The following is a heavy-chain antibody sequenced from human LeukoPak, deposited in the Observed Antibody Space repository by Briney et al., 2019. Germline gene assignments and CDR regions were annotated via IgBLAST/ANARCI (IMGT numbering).Heavy chain of an antibody. J-gene: IGHJ2*01. V-gene: IGHV4-4*07. CDR3: ARLRSTYWYFDL. Sequence: SETLSLTCTVSGGSISIYYWSWIRQPAGKGLEWVGRIYTSGTTHYNPSLKSGVTMSVNTSKNQFSLKLSSVTAADTAVYYCARLRSTYWYFDLWGRGTLVTVSS. CDR2: IYTSGTT. CDR1: GGSISIYY. D-gene: IGHD4-17*01.